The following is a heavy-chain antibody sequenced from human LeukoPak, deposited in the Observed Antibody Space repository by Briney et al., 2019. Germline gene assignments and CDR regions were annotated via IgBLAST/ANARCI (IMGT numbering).Heavy chain of an antibody. Sequence: PGGSLRLSCAASGFTFSSYGMHWVRQAPGKGLEWVAFIRYDGSNKYYADSVKGRFTISRDNSKNTLYLQMNSLRAEDTAVYYCAKDYDYVWGSYGWHFQHWGQGTLVTVSS. J-gene: IGHJ1*01. V-gene: IGHV3-30*02. CDR1: GFTFSSYG. D-gene: IGHD3-16*02. CDR2: IRYDGSNK. CDR3: AKDYDYVWGSYGWHFQH.